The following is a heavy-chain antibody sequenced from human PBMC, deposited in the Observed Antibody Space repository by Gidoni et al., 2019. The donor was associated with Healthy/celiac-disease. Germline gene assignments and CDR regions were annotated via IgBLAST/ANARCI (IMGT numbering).Heavy chain of an antibody. CDR1: GFTFSSYA. CDR3: AKDRGYSSGWYVLKFDP. CDR2: ISGSGGST. Sequence: EVQLVESVGGLVQPGGSLRLSCAASGFTFSSYAMSWVRQAPGKGLEWVSAISGSGGSTYYADSVKGRFTISRDNSKNTLYLQMNSLRAEDTAVYYCAKDRGYSSGWYVLKFDPWGQGTLVTVSS. D-gene: IGHD6-19*01. J-gene: IGHJ5*02. V-gene: IGHV3-23*04.